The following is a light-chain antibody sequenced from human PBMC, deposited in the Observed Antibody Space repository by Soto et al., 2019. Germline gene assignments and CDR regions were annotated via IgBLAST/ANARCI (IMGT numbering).Light chain of an antibody. Sequence: EIVLTQSPGTLSLSPGERATLSCRASQSVSGTSLAWYQQKPGQAPRLLIFNAVSRAAGIPDRFSGSGSGKDFSLTISRLELEDFAMYNCQLYDTSPLTFGQGTKVDIK. J-gene: IGKJ1*01. CDR1: QSVSGTS. CDR2: NAV. V-gene: IGKV3-20*01. CDR3: QLYDTSPLT.